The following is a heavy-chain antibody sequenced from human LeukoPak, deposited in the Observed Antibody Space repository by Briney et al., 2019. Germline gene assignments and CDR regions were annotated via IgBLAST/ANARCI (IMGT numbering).Heavy chain of an antibody. CDR2: IYTSGST. Sequence: SETLSLTCTVSGGSISSGSYYWSWIRQPAGKGLEWIGRIYTSGSTNYNPSLKSRVTISVDTSKNQFSLKLSSATAADTAVYYCAREYSSSSIYYYYYMDVWGKGTTVTVSS. CDR3: AREYSSSSIYYYYYMDV. J-gene: IGHJ6*03. D-gene: IGHD6-6*01. V-gene: IGHV4-61*02. CDR1: GGSISSGSYY.